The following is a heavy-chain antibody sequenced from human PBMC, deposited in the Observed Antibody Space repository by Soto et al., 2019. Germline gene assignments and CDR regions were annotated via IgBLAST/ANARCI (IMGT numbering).Heavy chain of an antibody. V-gene: IGHV1-69*12. Sequence: QVQLVQSGAEVKKPGSSVKVSCKASGGTFSSYAISWVRQAPGQGLEWMGGIIPIFGTANYAQKFQGRVTIPAAESTSTAYMALSSLRSEDTAVYYCARPSSYGDYPYYYGMDVWGQGTTGTVSS. CDR2: IIPIFGTA. D-gene: IGHD4-17*01. CDR3: ARPSSYGDYPYYYGMDV. CDR1: GGTFSSYA. J-gene: IGHJ6*02.